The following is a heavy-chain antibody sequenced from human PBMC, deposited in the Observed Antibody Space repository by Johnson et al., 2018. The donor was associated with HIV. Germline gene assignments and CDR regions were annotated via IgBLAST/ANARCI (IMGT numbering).Heavy chain of an antibody. CDR2: IKQYGSEK. CDR1: GFTFSNAW. Sequence: VQLVESGGGLVKPGGSLRLSCAASGFTFSNAWMTWVRQAPGKGLEWVANIKQYGSEKYYVDSVKGRFTISRDNAKNSLYLQMNSLRAEDTAVYYCAKDPIVLVVYAISAFDIWGQGTMVTVSS. D-gene: IGHD2-8*02. CDR3: AKDPIVLVVYAISAFDI. V-gene: IGHV3-7*05. J-gene: IGHJ3*02.